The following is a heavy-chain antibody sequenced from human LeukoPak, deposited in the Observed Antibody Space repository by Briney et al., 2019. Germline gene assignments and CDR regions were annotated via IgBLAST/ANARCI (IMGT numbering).Heavy chain of an antibody. V-gene: IGHV3-23*01. Sequence: GGSLRLSCAASGFTFSSSAMSWVRQVPGKGLEWVSAISGSGGSTYYADSVKGRFTISRDNSKNTLYLQMNSLRAEDTAVYYCAKDRVDYGLYYGMDVWGQGTTVTVSS. J-gene: IGHJ6*02. CDR2: ISGSGGST. CDR3: AKDRVDYGLYYGMDV. CDR1: GFTFSSSA. D-gene: IGHD4-17*01.